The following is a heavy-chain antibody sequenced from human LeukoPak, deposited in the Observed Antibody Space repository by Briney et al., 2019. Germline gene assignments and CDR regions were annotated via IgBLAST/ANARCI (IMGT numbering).Heavy chain of an antibody. CDR1: GGYIITSGHY. Sequence: SETLSLTCTVSGGYIITSGHYWGWIRQPPGKGLEWIGSVYYTGVTSTNPFFRSRMSISVDTSKNQSSLNLTSATAADAAVYYCARERSSSGGHNWFDPWGQGTLVTVSS. CDR3: ARERSSSGGHNWFDP. V-gene: IGHV4-39*07. D-gene: IGHD4-23*01. J-gene: IGHJ5*02. CDR2: VYYTGVT.